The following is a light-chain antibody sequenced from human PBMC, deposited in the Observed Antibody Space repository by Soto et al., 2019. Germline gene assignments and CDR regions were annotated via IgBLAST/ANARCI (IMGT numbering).Light chain of an antibody. CDR3: QHYGYSPLP. J-gene: IGKJ5*01. CDR2: GAS. CDR1: QSVSSSQ. V-gene: IGKV3-20*01. Sequence: EIGLPKKTATLPLSPGEGATLSCRAGQSVSSSQLAWYQQKPGQAPRLLVYGASSRATGIPERFSGSVSETDFTLSISSLEPEDFAVYYCQHYGYSPLPFAQGTRLEIK.